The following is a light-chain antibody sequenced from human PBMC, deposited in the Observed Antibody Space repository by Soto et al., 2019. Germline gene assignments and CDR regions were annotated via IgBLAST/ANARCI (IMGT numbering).Light chain of an antibody. Sequence: DIQMPQSPSTLSASVGDRVTITCRASQSISSWLAWYQQKPGKAPKLLIYDASSLESGVPSRFSGSGSGTEFTLTISSLQPDDFATYYCQQYNSYSQAFGQGTEVDIK. V-gene: IGKV1-5*01. J-gene: IGKJ1*01. CDR1: QSISSW. CDR3: QQYNSYSQA. CDR2: DAS.